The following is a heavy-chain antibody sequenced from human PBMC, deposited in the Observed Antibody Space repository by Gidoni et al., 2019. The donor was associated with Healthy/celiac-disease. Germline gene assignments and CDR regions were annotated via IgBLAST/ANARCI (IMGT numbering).Heavy chain of an antibody. J-gene: IGHJ2*01. CDR2: IYYSGST. V-gene: IGHV4-39*07. D-gene: IGHD4-17*01. Sequence: QLQLQESGPGLVKPSATLSLTCTVSGGSISSSSYYWGWIRPPPGKGLEWIGSIYYSGSTYYNPSLKSRVTISVDTSKNQFSLKLSSVTAADTAVYYCARVFTTVTTRHWYFDLWGRGTLVTVSS. CDR3: ARVFTTVTTRHWYFDL. CDR1: GGSISSSSYY.